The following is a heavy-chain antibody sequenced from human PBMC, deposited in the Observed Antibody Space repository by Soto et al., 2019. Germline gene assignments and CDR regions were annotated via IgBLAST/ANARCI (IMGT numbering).Heavy chain of an antibody. CDR2: IYYSGST. J-gene: IGHJ5*02. D-gene: IGHD6-19*01. CDR1: GGSISSSSYY. CDR3: ARQLQYSSGWYWDNWFDP. V-gene: IGHV4-39*01. Sequence: SETLSLTCTVSGGSISSSSYYWGWIRQPPGKGLEWIGSIYYSGSTYYNPSLKSRVTISVDTSKNQFSLKLSSVTAADTAVYYCARQLQYSSGWYWDNWFDPWGQGTPVTVSS.